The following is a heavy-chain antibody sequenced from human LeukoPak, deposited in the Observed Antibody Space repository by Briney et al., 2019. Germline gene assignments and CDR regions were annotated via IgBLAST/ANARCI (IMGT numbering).Heavy chain of an antibody. Sequence: GGSLRLSCAASGFTFSSYGMHWVRQAPGKGLEWVSSISSSSSYIYYADSVKGRFTISRDNAKNSLYLQMNSLRAEDTAVYYCARDISYGGSGSYHYWGQGTLVTVSS. CDR2: ISSSSSYI. CDR3: ARDISYGGSGSYHY. V-gene: IGHV3-21*01. D-gene: IGHD3-10*01. J-gene: IGHJ4*02. CDR1: GFTFSSYG.